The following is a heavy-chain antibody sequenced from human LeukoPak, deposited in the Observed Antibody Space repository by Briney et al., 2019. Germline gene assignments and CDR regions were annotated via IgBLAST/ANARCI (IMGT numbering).Heavy chain of an antibody. CDR2: IYYRGST. V-gene: IGHV4-39*01. CDR1: GGSISSTSYY. J-gene: IGHJ3*02. CDR3: ARHDSSGPYNAFDI. D-gene: IGHD3-22*01. Sequence: SETLSLTCTVSGGSISSTSYYWGWIRQPPGKGLEWIGTIYYRGSTYYNPSLKSRVTISVDTSKNQFSLKLSSVTAADTAVYYCARHDSSGPYNAFDIWGQGTMVTVSS.